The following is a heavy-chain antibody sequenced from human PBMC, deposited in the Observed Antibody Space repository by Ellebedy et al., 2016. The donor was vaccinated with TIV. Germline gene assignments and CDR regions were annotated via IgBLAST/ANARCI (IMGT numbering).Heavy chain of an antibody. CDR1: GFTFSSYG. J-gene: IGHJ5*02. V-gene: IGHV3-33*06. CDR3: AKDNNGGPLQSSWFDP. CDR2: IWYDGSNK. D-gene: IGHD4-23*01. Sequence: GESLKISCAASGFTFSSYGMHWVRQAPGKGLEWVAVIWYDGSNKYYADSVKGRFTISRDNSKNTLYLQMNSLRAEDTAVYYCAKDNNGGPLQSSWFDPWGQGTLVTVSS.